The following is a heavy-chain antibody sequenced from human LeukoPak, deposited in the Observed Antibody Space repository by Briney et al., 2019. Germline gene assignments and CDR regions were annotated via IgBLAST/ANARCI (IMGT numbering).Heavy chain of an antibody. CDR3: ARGWGIVVVTAAAGGYWFDP. CDR1: GGSFSGYY. D-gene: IGHD2-21*02. J-gene: IGHJ5*02. Sequence: PSETLSPTCAVYGGSFSGYYWGWIRQPPGKGLEWIGTIYYSGSAYYSPSLKSRVTISVDTSKNQFSLKLSSVTAADTAVYYCARGWGIVVVTAAAGGYWFDPWGQGTLVTVSS. V-gene: IGHV4-34*01. CDR2: IYYSGSA.